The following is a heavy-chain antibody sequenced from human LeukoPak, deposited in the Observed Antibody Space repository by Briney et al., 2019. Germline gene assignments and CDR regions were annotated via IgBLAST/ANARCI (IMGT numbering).Heavy chain of an antibody. CDR1: GFTFSSYA. J-gene: IGHJ4*02. D-gene: IGHD4-11*01. CDR3: ARDTSPYSDYGPFDY. CDR2: ISYDGSNK. Sequence: GGSLRLSCAASGFTFSSYAMHWVRQAPGKGLEWVAVISYDGSNKYYADSVKGRFTISRDNSKNTLYLQMNSLRAEDTDVYYCARDTSPYSDYGPFDYWGQGTLVTVSS. V-gene: IGHV3-30-3*01.